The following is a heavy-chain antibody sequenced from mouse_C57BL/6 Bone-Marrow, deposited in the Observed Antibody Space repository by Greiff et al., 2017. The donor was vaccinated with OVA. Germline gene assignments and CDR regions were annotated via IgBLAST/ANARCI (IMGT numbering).Heavy chain of an antibody. Sequence: EVMLVESGGDLVKPGGSLKLSCAASGFTFSSYGMSWVRQTPDKRLEWVATISSGDSDTYYPDSVKGRFTITRDNAKNTRYLQLSSLKSEDTAMYYCAGPYYGRSSAWFAYWGQGTVVTVSA. CDR3: AGPYYGRSSAWFAY. D-gene: IGHD1-1*01. V-gene: IGHV5-6*01. J-gene: IGHJ3*01. CDR1: GFTFSSYG. CDR2: ISSGDSDT.